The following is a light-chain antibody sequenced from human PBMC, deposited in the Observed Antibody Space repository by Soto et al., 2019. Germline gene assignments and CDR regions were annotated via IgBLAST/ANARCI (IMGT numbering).Light chain of an antibody. V-gene: IGKV1-39*01. J-gene: IGKJ1*01. Sequence: IQMTQSPSSLSASVGDRITITCRASQSIETYLRWYQVQPGKAPRLLIYAAANLQRGVPSRFTGSGSGTDFTLSINDLQPDDFAVYYCQQCFSIPPTFCHGTKV. CDR3: QQCFSIPPT. CDR1: QSIETY. CDR2: AAA.